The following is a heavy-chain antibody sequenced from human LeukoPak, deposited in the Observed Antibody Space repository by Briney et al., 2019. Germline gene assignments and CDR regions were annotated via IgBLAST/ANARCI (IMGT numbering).Heavy chain of an antibody. J-gene: IGHJ4*02. Sequence: ASVKVSCKASGYTFTGYYMHWVRQAPGQGLEWMGWINPNSGNTNYAQKFQERVTITRDMSTSTAYMELSSLRSEDTAVYYCAAGSGLAGDYWGQGTLVTVSS. D-gene: IGHD6-19*01. V-gene: IGHV1-2*02. CDR2: INPNSGNT. CDR1: GYTFTGYY. CDR3: AAGSGLAGDY.